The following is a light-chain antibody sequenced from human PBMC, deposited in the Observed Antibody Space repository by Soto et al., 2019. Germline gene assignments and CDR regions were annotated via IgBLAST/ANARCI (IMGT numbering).Light chain of an antibody. J-gene: IGKJ4*01. CDR2: DGS. CDR1: QSVRSSY. V-gene: IGKV3D-20*01. Sequence: EIVLTQSPATLSLSPGDRATLSCGASQSVRSSYVAWYQQKAGLAPRFLIYDGSSRASGIPDRFSGSGSGTDFTLTIGRLEPEDFAVYYCQQYDNSAPLSFGGGTKVEMK. CDR3: QQYDNSAPLS.